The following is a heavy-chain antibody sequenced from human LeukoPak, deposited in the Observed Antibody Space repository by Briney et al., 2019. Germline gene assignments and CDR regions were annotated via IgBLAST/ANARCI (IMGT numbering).Heavy chain of an antibody. Sequence: GGSLRLSCAASGFTFSTFAMSWVRQAPGKGLEWVSGLSGSGGDTYNADSVKGRFTISRDNSNNTLYLQMNSLRAEDTALYYCAKSRSHSSAWYGSDFDYWGQGTLVTVSS. D-gene: IGHD6-19*01. V-gene: IGHV3-23*01. CDR1: GFTFSTFA. CDR3: AKSRSHSSAWYGSDFDY. CDR2: LSGSGGDT. J-gene: IGHJ4*02.